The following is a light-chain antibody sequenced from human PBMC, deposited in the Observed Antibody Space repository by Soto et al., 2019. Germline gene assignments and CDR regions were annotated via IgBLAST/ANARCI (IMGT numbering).Light chain of an antibody. Sequence: EIMLTQSPGTLSLSPGERATLSCRASQSVTSNYLAWYQQKPGQAPRLLIYAASRRAPGIPDRFSASGSGTDFTLTISRLEPEDFAVYYCQQYGSSGTFGQGTKVDIK. J-gene: IGKJ1*01. V-gene: IGKV3-20*01. CDR2: AAS. CDR3: QQYGSSGT. CDR1: QSVTSNY.